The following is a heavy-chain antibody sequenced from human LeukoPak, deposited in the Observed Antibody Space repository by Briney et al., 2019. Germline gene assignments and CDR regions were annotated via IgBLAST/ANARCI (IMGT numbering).Heavy chain of an antibody. CDR2: IRNDGNDK. CDR1: GFTYTTHG. Sequence: GGSLRLSCTASGFTYTTHGMHWVRQAPGKGLEWVSFIRNDGNDKYYTDSVKGRFTISRDNTKNTLNLQMNSLRAEDTAVYYCARVAFADAFDIWGQGTMVTVSS. CDR3: ARVAFADAFDI. J-gene: IGHJ3*02. V-gene: IGHV3-30*02.